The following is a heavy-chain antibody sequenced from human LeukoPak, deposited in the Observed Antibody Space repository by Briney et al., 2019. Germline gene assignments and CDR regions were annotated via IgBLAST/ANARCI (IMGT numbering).Heavy chain of an antibody. CDR1: GGSISSSSYY. J-gene: IGHJ4*02. Sequence: SETLSLTCTVSGGSISSSSYYWGWIRQPPGKGLEWIGSIYYSGSTYYNPSLKSRVTISVDTSKNQFSLKLSSVTAADTAVYYCASTPDGDYWGQGTLVTVSS. CDR3: ASTPDGDY. CDR2: IYYSGST. V-gene: IGHV4-39*07. D-gene: IGHD5/OR15-5a*01.